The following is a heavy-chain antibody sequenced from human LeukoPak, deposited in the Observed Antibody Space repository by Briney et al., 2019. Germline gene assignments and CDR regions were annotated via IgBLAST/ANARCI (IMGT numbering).Heavy chain of an antibody. CDR2: IYYSGST. J-gene: IGHJ4*02. D-gene: IGHD6-25*01. V-gene: IGHV4-59*01. CDR1: GGSFSGYY. Sequence: SETLSLTCAVYGGSFSGYYWSWIRQPPGKGLEWIGYIYYSGSTNYNPSLKSRVTISVDTSKNQFSLKLSSVTAADTAVYYCARDREDGGNYFDYWGQGTLVTVSS. CDR3: ARDREDGGNYFDY.